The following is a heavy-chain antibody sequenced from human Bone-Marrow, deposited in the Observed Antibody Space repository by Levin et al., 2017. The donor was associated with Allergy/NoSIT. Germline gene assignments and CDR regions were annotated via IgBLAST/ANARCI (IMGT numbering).Heavy chain of an antibody. D-gene: IGHD3-22*01. V-gene: IGHV1-8*01. Sequence: VASVKVSCKASGYTFTSYDINWVRQATGQGLEWMGWMNPNSGNTGYAQKFQGRVTMTRNTSISTAYMELSSLRSEDTAVYYCARGPRITMIEGEVGPNDAFDIWGQGTMVTVSS. CDR1: GYTFTSYD. CDR2: MNPNSGNT. CDR3: ARGPRITMIEGEVGPNDAFDI. J-gene: IGHJ3*02.